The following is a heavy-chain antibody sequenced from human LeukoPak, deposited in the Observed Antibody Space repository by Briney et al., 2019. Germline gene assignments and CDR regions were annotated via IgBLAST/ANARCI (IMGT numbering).Heavy chain of an antibody. D-gene: IGHD6-19*01. CDR1: GFTFSSYG. CDR2: IWYDGSNK. CDR3: ARSEQWLVHTN. V-gene: IGHV3-33*01. J-gene: IGHJ4*02. Sequence: GGSLRLSCAASGFTFSSYGMHWVRQAPGKGLEWVTVIWYDGSNKYYADSVKGRFTISRDNAKNTLYLQMNSLRAEDTAVYYCARSEQWLVHTNWGQGTLVTVSS.